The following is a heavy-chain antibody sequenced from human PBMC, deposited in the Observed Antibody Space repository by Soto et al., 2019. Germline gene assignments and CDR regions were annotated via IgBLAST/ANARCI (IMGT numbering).Heavy chain of an antibody. V-gene: IGHV3-74*01. CDR3: ARFRVDGDYVP. D-gene: IGHD4-17*01. CDR1: GFTFSNYW. J-gene: IGHJ5*02. Sequence: EVQLVESGGGLVQPGGSLRLSCAVSGFTFSNYWMHWVRQAPGKGLVWVSRINTDGSSTSYADFVKGRFTISRDNARNTLFWKMNRLTAEDTAVYYCARFRVDGDYVPWGHGTLVTVSA. CDR2: INTDGSST.